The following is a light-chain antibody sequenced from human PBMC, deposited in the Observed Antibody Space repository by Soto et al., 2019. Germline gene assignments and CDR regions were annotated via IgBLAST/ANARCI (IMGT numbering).Light chain of an antibody. CDR2: DTS. V-gene: IGLV7-46*01. CDR1: TGAVTSGHH. J-gene: IGLJ3*02. Sequence: QAVVTQAPSLTVSPGGTVTLTCASSTGAVTSGHHTYWFQQKPGQAPRILIFDTSKRHSWTPARFSGSLLGGQAALTLSGAQPEDEAEYYCLLTFRGPWVFGGGTKVTVL. CDR3: LLTFRGPWV.